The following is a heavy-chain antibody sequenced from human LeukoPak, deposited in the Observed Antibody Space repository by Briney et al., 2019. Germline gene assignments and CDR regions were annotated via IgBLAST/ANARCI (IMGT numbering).Heavy chain of an antibody. Sequence: GGSLRLSCAASGFTFSSYAMSWVRQAPGKGLEWVSAISGSGGSTYYADSVRGRFTISRDNSKNTLYLQMNRLRAGDTAAYYCAKDRASPGFNLFDPWGQGTLVTVSS. J-gene: IGHJ5*02. V-gene: IGHV3-23*01. CDR2: ISGSGGST. CDR1: GFTFSSYA. D-gene: IGHD5-12*01. CDR3: AKDRASPGFNLFDP.